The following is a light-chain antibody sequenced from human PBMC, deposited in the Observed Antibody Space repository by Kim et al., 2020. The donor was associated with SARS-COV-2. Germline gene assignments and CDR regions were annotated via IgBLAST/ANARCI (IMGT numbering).Light chain of an antibody. J-gene: IGLJ3*02. CDR2: GKN. Sequence: SSELTQDPAVYVALGQTVRITCQGDSLRSYYASWYQQKPGQAPVLVFYGKNNRPSGIPDRFSGFYSGNTASLTITAAQAEDGADYYCNSRESSANHWMFGGGTQLTVL. V-gene: IGLV3-19*01. CDR1: SLRSYY. CDR3: NSRESSANHWM.